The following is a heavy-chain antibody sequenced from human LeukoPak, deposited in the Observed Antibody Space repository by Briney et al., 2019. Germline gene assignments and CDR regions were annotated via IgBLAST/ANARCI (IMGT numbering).Heavy chain of an antibody. Sequence: SSQTLSLTCTVSNGSINSGGFYWNWIRQSAGRGLEWMGYIYPSGSTSYNPSLKSRVTISVDTSKNQFSLKLSSVTAADTAVYYCARVKGGYYDSDFDYWGQGTLVTVSS. J-gene: IGHJ4*02. V-gene: IGHV4-30-2*06. D-gene: IGHD3-22*01. CDR1: NGSINSGGFY. CDR3: ARVKGGYYDSDFDY. CDR2: IYPSGST.